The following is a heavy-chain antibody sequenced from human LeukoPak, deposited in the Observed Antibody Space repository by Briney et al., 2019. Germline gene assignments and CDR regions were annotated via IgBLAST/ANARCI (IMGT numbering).Heavy chain of an antibody. Sequence: GGSLRLSCAASGFTFSDYYMSWIRQAPGKGLEWVSYIISSGSTIYYADSVKGRFTISRDNAKNSLYLQMNSLRAEDTAVYYCARDRGWLRFRGIPFDPWGQGTLVTVSS. CDR1: GFTFSDYY. J-gene: IGHJ5*02. CDR3: ARDRGWLRFRGIPFDP. V-gene: IGHV3-11*01. CDR2: IISSGSTI. D-gene: IGHD5-12*01.